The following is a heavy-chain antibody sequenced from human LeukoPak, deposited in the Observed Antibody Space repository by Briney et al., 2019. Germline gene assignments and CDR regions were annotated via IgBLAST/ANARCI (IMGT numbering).Heavy chain of an antibody. CDR3: ARRRKQWLAYNWFDP. CDR1: GGSISSYY. Sequence: PSETLSLTCTVSGGSISSYYWSWIRQPPGKGLEWIGYIYYSGSTNYNPSLKSRVTISVDTSKNQFSLKLSSVTAADTAVYYCARRRKQWLAYNWFDPWGQGTLVTVSS. D-gene: IGHD6-19*01. V-gene: IGHV4-59*12. CDR2: IYYSGST. J-gene: IGHJ5*02.